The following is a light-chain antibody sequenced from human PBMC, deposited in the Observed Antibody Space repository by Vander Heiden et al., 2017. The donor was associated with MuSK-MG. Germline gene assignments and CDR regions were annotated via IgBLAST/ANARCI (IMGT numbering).Light chain of an antibody. CDR3: QRYGRSPLT. V-gene: IGKV3-20*01. CDR1: VRVSSTY. J-gene: IGKJ4*01. Sequence: EFVLTHSPGILSLSPGERASLSCRARVRVSSTYLAWYQQKPGQSPRLLMSGASSRATGTPYRFSGSGSGTDFTLTISGLEPEDFAVYYCQRYGRSPLTFGGGTKLE. CDR2: GAS.